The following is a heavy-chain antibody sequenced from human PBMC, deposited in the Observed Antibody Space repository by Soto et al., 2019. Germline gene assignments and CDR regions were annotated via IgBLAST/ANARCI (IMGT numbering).Heavy chain of an antibody. CDR2: IYYSGST. Sequence: QVQLQESGPGLVKPSQTLSLTCTVSGGSISSGGYYWSWIRQHPGKGLEWIGYIYYSGSTYYNPSLKSRVTISVDTSKNQCSLKLSSVTAADTAVYYCARVPYDFWSGSPNAVGAFDIWGQGTMVTVSS. CDR1: GGSISSGGYY. J-gene: IGHJ3*02. D-gene: IGHD3-3*01. CDR3: ARVPYDFWSGSPNAVGAFDI. V-gene: IGHV4-31*03.